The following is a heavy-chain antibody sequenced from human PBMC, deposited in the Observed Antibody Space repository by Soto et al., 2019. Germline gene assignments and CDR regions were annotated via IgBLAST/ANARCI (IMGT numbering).Heavy chain of an antibody. CDR2: FYPSGKT. D-gene: IGHD3-16*01. J-gene: IGHJ6*02. CDR1: GGSINSYY. CDR3: ARCGLDSGMDV. Sequence: SETLSLTCTVSGGSINSYYWCWIRQPAGKGLEWIGRFYPSGKTNYNPSLKSRLTMSADTSRNQFSLNLTSVTAADTAVYYCARCGLDSGMDVWGQGTTVTVYS. V-gene: IGHV4-4*07.